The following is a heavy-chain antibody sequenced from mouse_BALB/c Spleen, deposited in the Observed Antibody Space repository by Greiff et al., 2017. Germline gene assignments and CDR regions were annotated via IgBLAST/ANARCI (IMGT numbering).Heavy chain of an antibody. J-gene: IGHJ3*01. CDR3: ARRDGSSSFAY. CDR2: ILPGSGST. V-gene: IGHV1-9*01. CDR1: GYTFSSYW. D-gene: IGHD1-1*01. Sequence: QVQLQQSGAELMKPGASVKISCKATGYTFSSYWIEWVKQRPGHGLEWIAEILPGSGSTNYNEKFKGKATFTADTSSNTAYMQLSSLTSEDSAVYYCARRDGSSSFAYWGQGTLVTVSA.